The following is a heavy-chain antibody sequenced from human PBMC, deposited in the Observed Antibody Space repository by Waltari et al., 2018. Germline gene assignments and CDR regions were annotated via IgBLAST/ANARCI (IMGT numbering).Heavy chain of an antibody. CDR1: GGSISSYY. V-gene: IGHV4-4*07. CDR3: ARGGRRCSGGSCYDY. J-gene: IGHJ4*02. D-gene: IGHD2-15*01. CDR2: IYTSGST. Sequence: QVQLQESGPGLVKPSETLSLTCTVSGGSISSYYWSWIRQPAGKGLEWIGRIYTSGSTNYNPSLKSRVTMSVDTSKNQFSLKLSSVTAADTAMYYCARGGRRCSGGSCYDYWGQGTLVTVSS.